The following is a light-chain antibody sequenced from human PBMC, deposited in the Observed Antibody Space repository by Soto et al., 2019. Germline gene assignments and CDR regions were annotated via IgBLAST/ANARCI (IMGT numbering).Light chain of an antibody. CDR2: DDN. V-gene: IGLV6-57*03. CDR1: SGNIAGTY. CDR3: QSYSSTNQV. Sequence: NFMLTQPDSVSGSPGETVTISCTRSSGNIAGTYFQWYQQRPGSVPTTVIFDDNQRPSGAPSRFSSYIDASSNAASLTPSDLKTDDAADYSCQSYSSTNQVFGGGTKLTVL. J-gene: IGLJ3*02.